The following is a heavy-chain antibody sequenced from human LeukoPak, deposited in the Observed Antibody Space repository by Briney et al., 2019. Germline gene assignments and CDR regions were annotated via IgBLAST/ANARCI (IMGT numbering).Heavy chain of an antibody. D-gene: IGHD3-22*01. V-gene: IGHV4-38-2*01. J-gene: IGHJ4*02. CDR3: ARQRGYYDSSGYYPDY. Sequence: PSETLSLTCGVSGYSISSGYYWGWIRQPPGKGLEWIGSIYHSGSTYYNPSLKSRVTISVDTSKNQFSLKLSSVTAADTAVYYCARQRGYYDSSGYYPDYWGQGTLVTVSS. CDR2: IYHSGST. CDR1: GYSISSGYY.